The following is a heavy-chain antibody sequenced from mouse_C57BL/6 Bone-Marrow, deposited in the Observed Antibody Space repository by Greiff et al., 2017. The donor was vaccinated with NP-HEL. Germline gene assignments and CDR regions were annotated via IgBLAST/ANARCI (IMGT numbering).Heavy chain of an antibody. CDR3: ARSIYYDYDDGAMDY. J-gene: IGHJ4*01. V-gene: IGHV7-1*01. CDR2: SRNKANDYTT. Sequence: EVKLVDSGGGLVQSGRSLRLSCATSGFTFSDFYMEWVRQAPGKGLEWIAASRNKANDYTTEYSASVKGRFIVSRDTSQSILYLQMNALRAEDTAIYYCARSIYYDYDDGAMDYWGQGTSVTVSS. CDR1: GFTFSDFY. D-gene: IGHD2-4*01.